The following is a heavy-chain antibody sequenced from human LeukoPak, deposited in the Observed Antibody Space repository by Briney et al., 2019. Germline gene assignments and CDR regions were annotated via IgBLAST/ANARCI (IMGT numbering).Heavy chain of an antibody. CDR2: IYSGCNT. J-gene: IGHJ3*02. Sequence: GGSLRLSCAASGFTVSSNYMNWVRPPPGKGLEWVSVIYSGCNTYYPDSVKGRFTNTSDNSKNTQYLQMNSVRAEDTAVYYCARALLYDFWSAGHAFDIWGQGTMVTVSS. D-gene: IGHD3-3*01. CDR3: ARALLYDFWSAGHAFDI. V-gene: IGHV3-53*01. CDR1: GFTVSSNY.